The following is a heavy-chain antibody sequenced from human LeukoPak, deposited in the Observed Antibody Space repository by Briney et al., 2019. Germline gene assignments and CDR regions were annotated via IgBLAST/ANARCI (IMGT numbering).Heavy chain of an antibody. Sequence: SGTLSLTCTVSVGSLSSGGYSWSWIRQPPGEGLGWIGYIYHSGSTYYNPSLKSRVTISVDRSKNQFSLKLSSVTAADTAVYYCARRYSSSWYYYYGMDVWGQGTTVTVSS. CDR1: VGSLSSGGYS. CDR2: IYHSGST. D-gene: IGHD6-13*01. CDR3: ARRYSSSWYYYYGMDV. J-gene: IGHJ6*02. V-gene: IGHV4-30-2*01.